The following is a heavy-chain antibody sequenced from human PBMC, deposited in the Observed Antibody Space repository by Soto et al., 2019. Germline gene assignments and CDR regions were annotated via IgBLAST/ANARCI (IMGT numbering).Heavy chain of an antibody. Sequence: QVQLVQSGAEVKKPGSSVKVSCEASGGTFSSYSFSWVRQAPGQGLEWMGRVIPILGMANYAQKFQGRVTITADKSTSAVYMELSSLRSDDTAVYYCARGGAVVVPGAVDRHNWFDPWGQGTLVTVSS. CDR2: VIPILGMA. J-gene: IGHJ5*02. CDR3: ARGGAVVVPGAVDRHNWFDP. CDR1: GGTFSSYS. D-gene: IGHD2-2*01. V-gene: IGHV1-69*02.